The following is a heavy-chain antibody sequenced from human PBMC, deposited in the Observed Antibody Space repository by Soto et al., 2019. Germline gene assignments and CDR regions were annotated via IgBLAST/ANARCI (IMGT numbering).Heavy chain of an antibody. CDR3: ATSGIAVAVSVRHDAFDI. Sequence: GASVKVSCKVSGYTLTELSMHWVRQAPGKGLEWMGGFDPEDGETIYAQKFQGRVTMTEDTSTDTAYMELSSLRSEDTAVYYCATSGIAVAVSVRHDAFDIWGQGTMVTVSS. J-gene: IGHJ3*02. D-gene: IGHD6-19*01. V-gene: IGHV1-24*01. CDR1: GYTLTELS. CDR2: FDPEDGET.